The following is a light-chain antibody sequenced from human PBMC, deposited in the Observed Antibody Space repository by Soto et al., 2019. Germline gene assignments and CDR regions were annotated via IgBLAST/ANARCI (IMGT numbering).Light chain of an antibody. CDR3: QQYGSSPRT. V-gene: IGKV3-20*01. CDR2: GAS. J-gene: IGKJ1*01. CDR1: QSVSSSH. Sequence: EIVLTQSPATLSLSPGERATLSCRASQSVSSSHLAWYQQKPGQAPRLLISGASSRATGIPDRFTGSGSGTDFTLTISRLEPEDFAVYYCQQYGSSPRTFGQGTKGDIK.